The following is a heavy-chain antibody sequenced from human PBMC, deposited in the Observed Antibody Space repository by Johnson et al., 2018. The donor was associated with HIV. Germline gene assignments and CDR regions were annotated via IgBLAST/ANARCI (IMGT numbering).Heavy chain of an antibody. CDR1: GFTFSSYA. D-gene: IGHD3-22*01. J-gene: IGHJ3*02. CDR2: IYSGGTT. Sequence: VQLVESGGGLVQPGGSLRLSCAASGFTFSSYAMHWVRQPPGKGLEWVSFIYSGGTTYYAASAMGGFTISRDNSKNTLYLQMNSLGAEDTALYYYARLQSSGYGSFDAFDIWGQGTMVTVSS. CDR3: ARLQSSGYGSFDAFDI. V-gene: IGHV3-66*01.